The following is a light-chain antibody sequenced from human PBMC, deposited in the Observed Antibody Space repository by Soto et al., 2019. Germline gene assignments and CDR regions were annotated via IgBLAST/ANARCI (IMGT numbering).Light chain of an antibody. CDR3: SSYSGTSALYV. J-gene: IGLJ1*01. V-gene: IGLV2-14*03. CDR1: SSDIGAYNY. Sequence: QSVLTQPASVSGSPGQSITISCTGTSSDIGAYNYVSWYQQHPGRAPKLMISNVSNRPSGVSNRFSGSKSGNTASLTISGLQTEDEADYFCSSYSGTSALYVLGAGTKVTVL. CDR2: NVS.